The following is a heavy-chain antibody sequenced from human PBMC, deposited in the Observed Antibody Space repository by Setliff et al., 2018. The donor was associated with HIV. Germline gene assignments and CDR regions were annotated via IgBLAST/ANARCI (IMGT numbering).Heavy chain of an antibody. CDR2: IKQDGSEK. V-gene: IGHV3-7*03. D-gene: IGHD5-18*01. CDR3: ASSGYNHGGYYMDV. Sequence: PGGSLRLSCAAAGLTFSSCWVTWVRQGPGKGLEWVANIKQDGSEKYYVDSVKGRFTISRDNGKNPLYLQMNSLRAEDTAVYYCASSGYNHGGYYMDVWGEGTTVTVSS. CDR1: GLTFSSCW. J-gene: IGHJ6*03.